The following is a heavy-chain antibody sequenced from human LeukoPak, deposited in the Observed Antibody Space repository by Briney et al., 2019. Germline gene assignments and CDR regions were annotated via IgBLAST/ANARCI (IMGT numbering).Heavy chain of an antibody. Sequence: GGSLRLSCAASGITFRTYWMSWVRQAPRKGLEWVANIKQDGSDKYYVDSVKGRFTISRDNAKNSLYLQMNSLRAEDTAVYYCARDSVGFDYWGQGTLVTVSS. D-gene: IGHD4-23*01. CDR1: GITFRTYW. CDR3: ARDSVGFDY. J-gene: IGHJ4*02. V-gene: IGHV3-7*01. CDR2: IKQDGSDK.